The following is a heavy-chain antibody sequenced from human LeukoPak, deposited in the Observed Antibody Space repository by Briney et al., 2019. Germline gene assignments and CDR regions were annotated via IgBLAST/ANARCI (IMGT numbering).Heavy chain of an antibody. CDR1: GFTFSSYS. CDR3: AKSGLNRFDY. V-gene: IGHV3-48*01. Sequence: GGSLRLSCAASGFTFSSYSMNWVRQAPGKGLEWVSYISSSSSTIYYADSVKGRFTISRDNSKNTLYLQMNSLRAEDTAVYYCAKSGLNRFDYWGQGTLVTVSS. J-gene: IGHJ4*02. D-gene: IGHD2-15*01. CDR2: ISSSSSTI.